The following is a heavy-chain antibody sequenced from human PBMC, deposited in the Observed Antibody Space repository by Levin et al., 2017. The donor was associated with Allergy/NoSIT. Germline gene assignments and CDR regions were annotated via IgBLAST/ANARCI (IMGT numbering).Heavy chain of an antibody. CDR1: GFTFSSYA. V-gene: IGHV3-23*01. D-gene: IGHD3-22*01. CDR3: ASLVGDYYDSSGYSGDY. CDR2: ISGSGGST. Sequence: HPGGSLRLSCAASGFTFSSYAMSWVRQAPGKGLEWVSAISGSGGSTYYADSVKGRFTISRDNSKNTLYLQMNSLRAEDTAVYYCASLVGDYYDSSGYSGDYWGQGTLVTVSS. J-gene: IGHJ4*02.